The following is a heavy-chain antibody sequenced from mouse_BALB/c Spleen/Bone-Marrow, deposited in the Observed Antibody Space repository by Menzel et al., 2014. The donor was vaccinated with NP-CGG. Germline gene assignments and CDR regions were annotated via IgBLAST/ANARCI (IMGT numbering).Heavy chain of an antibody. CDR1: GFTFTDYY. CDR2: IRNKAYGYTT. Sequence: EVKVVESGGGLVQPGGSLRLSCTTSGFTFTDYYMSWVRQPPGKALEWLAFIRNKAYGYTTEYSASVRGRFTISRDNSQSILYLRMNTLRAEDSATYYCARFPMDYWGQGTSVTVSS. CDR3: ARFPMDY. V-gene: IGHV7-3*02. J-gene: IGHJ4*01.